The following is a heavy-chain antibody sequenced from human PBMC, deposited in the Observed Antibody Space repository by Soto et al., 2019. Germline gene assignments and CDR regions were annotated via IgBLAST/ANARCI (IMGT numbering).Heavy chain of an antibody. J-gene: IGHJ6*02. Sequence: SETLSLSCAVSGYSISSGYYWGWIRQPPGKGLEWIGGIYHSGSTYYNPSLKSRVTISVDTSKNQFSLKLSSVTAADTAVYYCAREEGSSWLNYYYYYCMDVWGQGTTVTVSS. CDR3: AREEGSSWLNYYYYYCMDV. CDR2: IYHSGST. V-gene: IGHV4-38-2*02. CDR1: GYSISSGYY. D-gene: IGHD6-13*01.